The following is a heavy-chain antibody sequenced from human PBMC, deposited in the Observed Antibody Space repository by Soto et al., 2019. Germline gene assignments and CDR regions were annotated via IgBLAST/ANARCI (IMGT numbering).Heavy chain of an antibody. J-gene: IGHJ6*03. Sequence: ASVKVSCKASGYLFTTYGITWVRQAPGQGLGWVGWISAYNGNTDYAQKGQGRVTMTTDTTTSTAYMEPRSLRSADTAVYYCARVCMVRGDGHYYYYYYYMDVWGKGTTVTVSS. D-gene: IGHD3-10*01. V-gene: IGHV1-18*01. CDR2: ISAYNGNT. CDR3: ARVCMVRGDGHYYYYYYYMDV. CDR1: GYLFTTYG.